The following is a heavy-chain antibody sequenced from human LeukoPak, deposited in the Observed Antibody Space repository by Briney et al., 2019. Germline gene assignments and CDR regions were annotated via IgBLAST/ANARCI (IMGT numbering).Heavy chain of an antibody. CDR2: ISSSGTTI. J-gene: IGHJ4*02. CDR3: ARDSGYYGSANYFDY. V-gene: IGHV3-11*04. Sequence: PGGSLRLSCAASGFTFSDYYMNWIRQTPGKGLEWISYISSSGTTIYYADSVKGRFTISRDNAKNSLYLQMNSLRAEDTAVYYCARDSGYYGSANYFDYWGQGTLVTVSS. D-gene: IGHD3-10*01. CDR1: GFTFSDYY.